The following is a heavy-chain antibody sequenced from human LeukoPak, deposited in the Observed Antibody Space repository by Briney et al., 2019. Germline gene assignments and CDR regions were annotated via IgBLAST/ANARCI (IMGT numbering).Heavy chain of an antibody. D-gene: IGHD6-13*01. J-gene: IGHJ5*02. CDR1: GGSFSGYY. Sequence: SETLSLTCAVYGGSFSGYYWIWIRQPPGKGLEWIGEINHSGSTNYNPSLRSRVTISVDTSKNQFSLKLSAVTAADTAVYYCARGQLHSSSWHRSDWFDPWGQGTLVTVSS. CDR3: ARGQLHSSSWHRSDWFDP. V-gene: IGHV4-34*01. CDR2: INHSGST.